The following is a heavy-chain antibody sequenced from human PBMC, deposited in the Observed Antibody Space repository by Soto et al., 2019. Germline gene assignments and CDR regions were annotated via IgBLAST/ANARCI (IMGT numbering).Heavy chain of an antibody. CDR2: VFHTGTT. Sequence: QVQLQESGPGLVKPSGTLSLTCAVSGDSVSSPYYWCWVRQSPGKGLEWIGEVFHTGTTSYNPSLRSRVTMSMDQSINQFSLDLSSVTAADTAVYYCARSAGWYAIHAWGPGTLVIVSS. V-gene: IGHV4-4*02. J-gene: IGHJ5*02. D-gene: IGHD6-19*01. CDR3: ARSAGWYAIHA. CDR1: GDSVSSPYY.